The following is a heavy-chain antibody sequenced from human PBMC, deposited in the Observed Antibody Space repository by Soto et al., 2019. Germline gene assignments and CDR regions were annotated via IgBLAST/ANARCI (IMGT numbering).Heavy chain of an antibody. D-gene: IGHD3-22*01. CDR2: INPSGGST. V-gene: IGHV1-46*01. Sequence: ASVKVSCKASGYTFTSYYMHWVRQAPGQGLEWMGIINPSGGSTSYAQKFQGRVTMTRDTSTSTVYVELSSLRSEGTAVYYCAWVVSSSGYHDAFDIWGQGTMVTVSS. CDR3: AWVVSSSGYHDAFDI. CDR1: GYTFTSYY. J-gene: IGHJ3*02.